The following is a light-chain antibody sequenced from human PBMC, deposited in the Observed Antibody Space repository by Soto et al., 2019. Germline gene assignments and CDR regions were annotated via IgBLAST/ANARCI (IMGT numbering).Light chain of an antibody. V-gene: IGKV3-15*01. Sequence: KVVSLSPATLSVTPKDRATLSCRASESVTSSLALYQQKPGQPTRLLIYAASTRATDVPARFSGGGSETEFTLTISSLQSEDFAVYFCQQYNIWPLWTFGQGT. CDR2: AAS. CDR1: ESVTSS. CDR3: QQYNIWPLWT. J-gene: IGKJ1*01.